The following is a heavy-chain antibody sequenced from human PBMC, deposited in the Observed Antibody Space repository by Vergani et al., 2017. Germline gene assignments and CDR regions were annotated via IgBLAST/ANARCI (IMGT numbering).Heavy chain of an antibody. J-gene: IGHJ5*02. CDR3: ARGGRWFGENWFDP. CDR2: IYYSGST. V-gene: IGHV4-31*03. CDR1: GGSISSGGYY. Sequence: QVQLQESGPGLVKPSQTLSLTCTVSGGSISSGGYYWSWIRQHPGKGLEWIGYIYYSGSTYYNPSLKSRVTISVDTSKNQFSRKLSSVTAADTAVYYCARGGRWFGENWFDPWGQGTLVTVSS. D-gene: IGHD3-10*01.